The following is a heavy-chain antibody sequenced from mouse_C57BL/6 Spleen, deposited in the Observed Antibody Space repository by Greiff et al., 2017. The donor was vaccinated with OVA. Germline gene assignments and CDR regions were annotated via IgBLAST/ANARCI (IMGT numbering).Heavy chain of an antibody. J-gene: IGHJ2*01. D-gene: IGHD3-3*01. V-gene: IGHV1-26*01. Sequence: EVQLQQSGPELVKPGASVKISCKASGYTFTDYSMNWVKQSPGKSLEWIGDINPNNGGTSYNQKFKGKATLTVDKSSSTAYMELRSLTSEDSAVDYCARGGTGYYFDDWGKGTTLTVSS. CDR2: INPNNGGT. CDR1: GYTFTDYS. CDR3: ARGGTGYYFDD.